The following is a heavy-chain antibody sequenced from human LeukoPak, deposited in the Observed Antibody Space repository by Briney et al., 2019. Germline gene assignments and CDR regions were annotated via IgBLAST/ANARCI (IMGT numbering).Heavy chain of an antibody. CDR3: ARRGYSYGTSFDY. V-gene: IGHV4-31*03. CDR2: IYYSGST. CDR1: GGSISSGGYY. D-gene: IGHD5-18*01. J-gene: IGHJ4*02. Sequence: SETLSLTCTVSGGSISSGGYYWSWIRQHPGKGLEWIGYIYYSGSTYYNPSLKSRVTISVGTSKNQFSLKLSSVTAADTAVYYCARRGYSYGTSFDYWGQGTLVTVSS.